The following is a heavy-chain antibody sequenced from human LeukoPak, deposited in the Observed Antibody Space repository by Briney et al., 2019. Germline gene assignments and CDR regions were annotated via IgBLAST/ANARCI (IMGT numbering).Heavy chain of an antibody. V-gene: IGHV3-30*02. Sequence: GGSLRLSCAASGFTFSTYGMHWVRQAPGKGLEWVAFIRYDGNNKDYADSEKGRFTISRDNSKNTLYLQMDGLRAEDTAVYYCAKGGGYSYENYYYYMDVWGKGTTVTVSS. CDR3: AKGGGYSYENYYYYMDV. D-gene: IGHD5-18*01. CDR2: IRYDGNNK. CDR1: GFTFSTYG. J-gene: IGHJ6*03.